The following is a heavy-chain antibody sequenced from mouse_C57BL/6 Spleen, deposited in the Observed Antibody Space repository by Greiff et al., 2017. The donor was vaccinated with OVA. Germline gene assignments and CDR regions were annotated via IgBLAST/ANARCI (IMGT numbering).Heavy chain of an antibody. CDR2: IYPRSGNT. D-gene: IGHD2-1*01. J-gene: IGHJ4*01. CDR1: GYTFTSYG. Sequence: VQLQQSGAELARPGASVKLSCKASGYTFTSYGISWVKQRTGQGLEWIGEIYPRSGNTYYNEKFKGKATLTADKSSSTAYMELRSRTSEDSAVYFCARDGNYAMDYWGQGTSVTVSS. V-gene: IGHV1-81*01. CDR3: ARDGNYAMDY.